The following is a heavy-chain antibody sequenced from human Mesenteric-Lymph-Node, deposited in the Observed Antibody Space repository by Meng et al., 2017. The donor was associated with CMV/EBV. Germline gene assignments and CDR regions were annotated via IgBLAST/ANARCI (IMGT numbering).Heavy chain of an antibody. J-gene: IGHJ5*02. CDR3: ARDLSRDFRPRSGFDP. Sequence: GASLKISCAASGFTFSSYSMNWVRQAPGKGLEWVSSISSSSSYIYYADSVKGRFTISRDNAKNSLYLQMNSLRAEDTAVYYCARDLSRDFRPRSGFDPWGQGTLVTVSS. V-gene: IGHV3-21*01. CDR2: ISSSSSYI. CDR1: GFTFSSYS. D-gene: IGHD3-3*01.